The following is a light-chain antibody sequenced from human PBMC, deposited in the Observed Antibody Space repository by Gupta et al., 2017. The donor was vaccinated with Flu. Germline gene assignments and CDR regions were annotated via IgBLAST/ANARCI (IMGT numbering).Light chain of an antibody. Sequence: EVVMTQYPATLSVSPGETATLSCRASQNVRSNLAWYQQKPGQAPRLLIYGASTRAGVVPAKFSGSGSGTEFTLTITNLQSEDFAVYYCQQYNAWPRAFGPGTKVDAK. CDR1: QNVRSN. CDR2: GAS. CDR3: QQYNAWPRA. V-gene: IGKV3-15*01. J-gene: IGKJ3*01.